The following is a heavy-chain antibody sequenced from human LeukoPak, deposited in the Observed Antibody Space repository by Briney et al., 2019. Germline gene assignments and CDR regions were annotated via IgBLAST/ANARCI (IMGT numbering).Heavy chain of an antibody. V-gene: IGHV1-2*02. Sequence: GASVKVSCKASGYTFTGYYMHWVRQAPGQGLEWMGWINPNSGGTNYAQKFQGRVTMTRDTSISTAYMELSRLRSDDTAVYYCAREDASLRSEGAFDIWGQGTMVTVSS. D-gene: IGHD2-2*01. J-gene: IGHJ3*02. CDR1: GYTFTGYY. CDR2: INPNSGGT. CDR3: AREDASLRSEGAFDI.